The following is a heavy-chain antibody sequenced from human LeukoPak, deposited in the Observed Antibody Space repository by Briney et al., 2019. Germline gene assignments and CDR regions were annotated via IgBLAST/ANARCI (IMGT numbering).Heavy chain of an antibody. J-gene: IGHJ4*02. Sequence: SSETLSLTCTVSGYSISSGYYWSWIRQPAGKGLEWIGRIYISGSTNYKSSLKSRVTISVDTSKNQFSLKLSSVTAADTAVYYCAREREGPYGYLDYWGQGTLVTVSS. V-gene: IGHV4-61*02. CDR2: IYISGST. D-gene: IGHD4-17*01. CDR3: AREREGPYGYLDY. CDR1: GYSISSGYY.